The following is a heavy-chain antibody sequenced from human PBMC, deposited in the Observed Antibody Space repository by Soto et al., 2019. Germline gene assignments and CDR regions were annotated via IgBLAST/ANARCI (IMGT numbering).Heavy chain of an antibody. CDR2: IYHSGST. CDR3: ARDSPHGYSYGPHYYYGMDV. D-gene: IGHD5-18*01. V-gene: IGHV4-4*02. J-gene: IGHJ6*02. CDR1: GGSISSSNW. Sequence: QVQLQESGPGLVKPSGTLSLTCAVSGGSISSSNWWSWVRQPPGKGLEWIGEIYHSGSTNYNPSLKSRVTISVDKSKNQFSLKLSSVTAADTAVYYCARDSPHGYSYGPHYYYGMDVWGQGTTVTVSS.